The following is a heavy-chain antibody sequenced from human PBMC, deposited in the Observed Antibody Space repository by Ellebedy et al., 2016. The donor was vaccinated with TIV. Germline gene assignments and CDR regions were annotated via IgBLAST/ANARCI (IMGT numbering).Heavy chain of an antibody. Sequence: SETLSLTCTVSGGSISSYYWSWIRQPPGKGLEWIGYIYYSGSTNYNPSLKSRVTVSVDTSKNQFSLKLSSVTAADTAVYYCARLGDTAMLLDYWGQGTLVTVSS. CDR2: IYYSGST. V-gene: IGHV4-59*08. CDR1: GGSISSYY. CDR3: ARLGDTAMLLDY. D-gene: IGHD5-18*01. J-gene: IGHJ4*02.